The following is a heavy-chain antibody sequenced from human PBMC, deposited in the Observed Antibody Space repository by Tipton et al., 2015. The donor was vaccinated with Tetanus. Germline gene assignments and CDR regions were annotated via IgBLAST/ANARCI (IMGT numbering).Heavy chain of an antibody. V-gene: IGHV4-30-4*01. Sequence: GLVKPSETLSLTCNVSGGSINTGDYYWRWIRQSPGKGLEWIGHVYYSGRTYYNPPLKSRVTISPDMPKNNISLKLTSVTAADTATSDCARMGFTYGQVVYWGQGTLFTVAS. J-gene: IGHJ4*02. CDR2: VYYSGRT. CDR3: ARMGFTYGQVVY. D-gene: IGHD5-18*01. CDR1: GGSINTGDYY.